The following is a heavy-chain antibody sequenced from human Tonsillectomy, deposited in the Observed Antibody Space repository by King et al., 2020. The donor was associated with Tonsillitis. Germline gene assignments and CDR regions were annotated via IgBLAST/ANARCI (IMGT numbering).Heavy chain of an antibody. V-gene: IGHV4-30-2*01. CDR3: ARPTLGIAAAHYWYFDL. CDR2: IYHSGST. J-gene: IGHJ2*01. D-gene: IGHD6-13*01. CDR1: GGSISSGGYS. Sequence: QLQESGSGLVKPSQTLSLTCAVSGGSISSGGYSWSWIRQPPGKGLEWIGYIYHSGSTYYNPSLKSRVTISVDRSKNQFSLKLSSVTAADTAVYFCARPTLGIAAAHYWYFDLWGRGTLVTVSS.